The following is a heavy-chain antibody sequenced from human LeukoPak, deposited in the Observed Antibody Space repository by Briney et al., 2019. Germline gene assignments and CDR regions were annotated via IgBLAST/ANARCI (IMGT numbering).Heavy chain of an antibody. Sequence: PGGSLRLSCEASGFTLSSYWMSWVRQAPGKGLEWVANINQDGSEKNYVDSVKGRFTISRDNAKNSLYVQMNSLRAEDTAVYYCARTYYDILTGYNPYFDYWGQGTLVTVSS. J-gene: IGHJ4*02. CDR1: GFTLSSYW. CDR3: ARTYYDILTGYNPYFDY. CDR2: INQDGSEK. V-gene: IGHV3-7*01. D-gene: IGHD3-9*01.